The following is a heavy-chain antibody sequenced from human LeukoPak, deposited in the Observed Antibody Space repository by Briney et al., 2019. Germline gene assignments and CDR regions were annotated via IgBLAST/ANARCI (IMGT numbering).Heavy chain of an antibody. CDR3: TQNNY. Sequence: EGSLRLSCAASGFTFSGSPILWVRQASGKGLEWVGRIRGKADNYATAYAASVQGRCTISRDDSQNTAYLHLNSLKTEDTAVYYCTQNNYWGQGALVTVSS. V-gene: IGHV3-73*01. CDR1: GFTFSGSP. CDR2: IRGKADNYAT. J-gene: IGHJ4*02.